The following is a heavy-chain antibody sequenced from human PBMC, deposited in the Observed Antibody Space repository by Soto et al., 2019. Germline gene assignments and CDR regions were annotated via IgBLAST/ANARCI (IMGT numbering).Heavy chain of an antibody. Sequence: SETLSLTCAVYGGSFSGYYWSWIRQPPGKGLEWIGEINHSGSTNYNPSLKSRVTISVDTSKNQFSLKLSSVTAADTAVYYCARAGVVTFWSGYKKYYYYGMDVWGQGTTVTVSS. CDR3: ARAGVVTFWSGYKKYYYYGMDV. CDR1: GGSFSGYY. J-gene: IGHJ6*02. D-gene: IGHD3-3*01. CDR2: INHSGST. V-gene: IGHV4-34*01.